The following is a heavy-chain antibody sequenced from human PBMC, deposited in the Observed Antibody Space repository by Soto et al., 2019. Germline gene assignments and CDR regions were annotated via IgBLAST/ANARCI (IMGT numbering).Heavy chain of an antibody. Sequence: QVQLVESGGGVVQPGRSLRLSCAASGFTFSSYVMHWVRQAPGKGLEWVAVISYDGSNKYYADSVKGRFTISRDNSKNTLYLQMNSLRAEDTAVYYCAKDGLGYYCGSGYYYGMDVWGQGTTVTVSS. CDR3: AKDGLGYYCGSGYYYGMDV. CDR1: GFTFSSYV. D-gene: IGHD3-10*01. J-gene: IGHJ6*02. V-gene: IGHV3-30*18. CDR2: ISYDGSNK.